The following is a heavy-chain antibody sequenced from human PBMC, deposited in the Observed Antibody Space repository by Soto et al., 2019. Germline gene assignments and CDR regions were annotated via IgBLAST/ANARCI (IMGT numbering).Heavy chain of an antibody. Sequence: ASVKVSCKASGYHFTGYYMHWVRQAPGQGLEWMGWINTNSDGTNYAQKFPGGVTMTRDTSLSTAYMELSRLRSDDTAVYYCARGIPRYYYDSSGPLFDYWGQGALVTVSS. J-gene: IGHJ4*02. V-gene: IGHV1-2*02. CDR1: GYHFTGYY. D-gene: IGHD3-22*01. CDR2: INTNSDGT. CDR3: ARGIPRYYYDSSGPLFDY.